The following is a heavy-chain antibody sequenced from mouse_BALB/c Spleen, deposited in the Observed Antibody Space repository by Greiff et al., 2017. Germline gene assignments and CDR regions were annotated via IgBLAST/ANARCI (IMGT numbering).Heavy chain of an antibody. V-gene: IGHV5-12-1*01. D-gene: IGHD2-4*01. Sequence: EVQGVESGGGLVKPGGSLKLSCAASGFAFSSYDMSWVRQTPEKRLEWVAYISSGGGSTYYPDTVKGRFTISRDNAKNTLYLQMSSLKSEDTAMYYCARIYYDYDRAWFAYWGQGTLVTVSA. CDR3: ARIYYDYDRAWFAY. CDR2: ISSGGGST. CDR1: GFAFSSYD. J-gene: IGHJ3*01.